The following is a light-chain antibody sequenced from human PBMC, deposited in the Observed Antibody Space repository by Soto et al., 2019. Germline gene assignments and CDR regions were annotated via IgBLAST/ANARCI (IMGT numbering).Light chain of an antibody. CDR3: QQYGSSAGVT. V-gene: IGKV3-20*01. J-gene: IGKJ5*01. Sequence: EIVLTQSPGTLSLSPGERATLSCRASQSVSNNYLAWYQQKPGQAPRLLIYAASSRATGSPDRFSGGGSGTDFTLTISRLEPEDFAVYYCQQYGSSAGVTFGQGTRLEIK. CDR2: AAS. CDR1: QSVSNNY.